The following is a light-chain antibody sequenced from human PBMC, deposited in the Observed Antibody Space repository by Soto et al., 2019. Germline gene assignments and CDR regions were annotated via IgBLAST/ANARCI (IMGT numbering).Light chain of an antibody. CDR2: DIN. CDR3: VSFTTKSSYV. CDR1: NSDVGAYIY. Sequence: QSALTHPASVSGSPGQSITISCTGTNSDVGAYIYVSWYQQHPGKAPKLMVYDINNRPSGVSNRFSGSKSANTASLTISGLQADDEADYYCVSFTTKSSYVFGTGTKVTVL. V-gene: IGLV2-14*03. J-gene: IGLJ1*01.